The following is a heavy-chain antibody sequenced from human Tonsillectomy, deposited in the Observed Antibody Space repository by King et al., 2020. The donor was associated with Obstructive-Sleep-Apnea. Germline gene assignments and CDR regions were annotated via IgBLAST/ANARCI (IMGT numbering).Heavy chain of an antibody. CDR1: GGPIRSDTHY. V-gene: IGHV4-31*02. CDR3: AREGIRGPYYFGMDV. D-gene: IGHD3-10*01. CDR2: IYYTGTT. Sequence: VQLVESGPGLVRPSQTLSLTCSVSGGPIRSDTHYWRWIRQNPGRGLEWIGSIYYTGTTDYNPSLKSRVSISVDTSTSQFSLRLSDVTAADTAVYYCAREGIRGPYYFGMDVWGQGTTVTVSS. J-gene: IGHJ6*02.